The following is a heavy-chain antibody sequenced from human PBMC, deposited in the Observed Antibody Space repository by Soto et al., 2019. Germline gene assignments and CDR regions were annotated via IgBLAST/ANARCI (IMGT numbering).Heavy chain of an antibody. J-gene: IGHJ1*01. D-gene: IGHD5-18*01. CDR1: GFTFSSYA. CDR3: AKEGGRGYSYYFPPEYFQH. Sequence: GGSLRLCCAASGFTFSSYAMSWVRQAPGKGLEWVSAISGSGGSTYYADSVKGRFTISRDNSKNTLYLQMNSLRAEDTAVYYCAKEGGRGYSYYFPPEYFQHWGQGTLVTVSS. V-gene: IGHV3-23*01. CDR2: ISGSGGST.